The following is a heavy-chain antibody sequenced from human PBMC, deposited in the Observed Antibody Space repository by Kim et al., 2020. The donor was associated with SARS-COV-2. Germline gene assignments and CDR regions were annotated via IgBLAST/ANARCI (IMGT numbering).Heavy chain of an antibody. J-gene: IGHJ4*02. D-gene: IGHD5-12*01. V-gene: IGHV3-74*01. CDR2: INTDGYTI. CDR1: GFTFINHW. Sequence: GGSLRLSCAASGFTFINHWMHWVRQAPGKGLVWVSRINTDGYTINYADSVKGRFTISRDNAKNTLYLEMNRLRAEDTAVYYCAKDYRGVATIDYWGQGTLVTVS. CDR3: AKDYRGVATIDY.